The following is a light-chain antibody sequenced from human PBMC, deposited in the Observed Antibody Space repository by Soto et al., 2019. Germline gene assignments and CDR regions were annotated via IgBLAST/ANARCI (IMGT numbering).Light chain of an antibody. CDR2: WAS. CDR3: QQYYSRPRGT. V-gene: IGKV4-1*01. J-gene: IGKJ1*01. Sequence: DIVMTQSPDSLAVSLGERATINCKSSQSVLNRSLNKNYLAWYQQKVGQPPKLLIAWASTRESGVPDRFSGSGSGTDFTLTISSLQAEDEAVYYCQQYYSRPRGTFGRGTKVEIK. CDR1: QSVLNRSLNKNY.